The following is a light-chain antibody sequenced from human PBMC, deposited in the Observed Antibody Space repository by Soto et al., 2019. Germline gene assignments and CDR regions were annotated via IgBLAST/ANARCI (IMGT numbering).Light chain of an antibody. Sequence: EIVMTQSPATLSVSPGERATLSCRASQSVRSNLAWYQQKPGQAPRLLSYGASPRATGIPARFSGSGSGTEFILTISSLQSEDFAVYYCQQYNKWPLTFGGGTKVEIK. CDR2: GAS. CDR1: QSVRSN. V-gene: IGKV3-15*01. J-gene: IGKJ4*01. CDR3: QQYNKWPLT.